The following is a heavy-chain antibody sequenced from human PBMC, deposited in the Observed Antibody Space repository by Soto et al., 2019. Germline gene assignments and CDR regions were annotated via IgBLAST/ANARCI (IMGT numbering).Heavy chain of an antibody. CDR1: GFTFSSYG. CDR3: AKDRIAALGEFDY. D-gene: IGHD6-6*01. Sequence: GGSLRLSCAASGFTFSSYGMHWVRQAPGKGLEWVAVISYDGSNKHYADSVKGRFTISRDNSKNTLYLQMNSLRAEDTAVYYCAKDRIAALGEFDYWGQGTLVTVSS. CDR2: ISYDGSNK. J-gene: IGHJ4*02. V-gene: IGHV3-30*18.